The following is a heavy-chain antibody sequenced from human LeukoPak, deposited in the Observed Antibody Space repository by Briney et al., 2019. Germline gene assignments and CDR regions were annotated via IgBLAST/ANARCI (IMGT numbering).Heavy chain of an antibody. J-gene: IGHJ4*02. Sequence: PSETLSLTCAVYGGSFSGYYWSWIRQPPGKGLEWIGSIYYSGSTYYNPSLKSRVTISVDTSKNQFSLKLSSVTAADTAVYYCAGPLGYCSGGSCYGGYFDYWGQGTLVTVSS. CDR3: AGPLGYCSGGSCYGGYFDY. V-gene: IGHV4-34*01. D-gene: IGHD2-15*01. CDR1: GGSFSGYY. CDR2: IYYSGST.